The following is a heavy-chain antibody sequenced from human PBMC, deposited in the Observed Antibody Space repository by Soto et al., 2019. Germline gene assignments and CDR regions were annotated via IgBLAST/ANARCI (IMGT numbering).Heavy chain of an antibody. J-gene: IGHJ4*02. D-gene: IGHD3-3*01. Sequence: GGSLRLSCAASGFTFSSYAMSWVHQAPGKGLEWVSAISGSGGSTYYADSVKGRFTISRDNSKNTLYLQMNSLRAEDTAVYYCAKETYYDFWSGYFPFDYWGQGTLVTVSS. CDR3: AKETYYDFWSGYFPFDY. CDR2: ISGSGGST. V-gene: IGHV3-23*01. CDR1: GFTFSSYA.